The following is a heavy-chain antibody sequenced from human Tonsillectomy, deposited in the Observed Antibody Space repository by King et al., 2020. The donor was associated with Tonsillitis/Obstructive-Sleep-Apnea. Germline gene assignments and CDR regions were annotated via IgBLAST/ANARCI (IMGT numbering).Heavy chain of an antibody. J-gene: IGHJ6*03. Sequence: VQLVESGGGVVQPGRSLRLSCAASGFTFSSYAMHWVRQAPGKGLEWGAVISCDGSNKYYADSVEGRFTISRDNSKNTLYLQMNSLRAEDTAVYYCARDDLMTTVFEDYYYYMDVWGKGTTVTVSS. CDR3: ARDDLMTTVFEDYYYYMDV. V-gene: IGHV3-30*01. CDR1: GFTFSSYA. CDR2: ISCDGSNK. D-gene: IGHD4-11*01.